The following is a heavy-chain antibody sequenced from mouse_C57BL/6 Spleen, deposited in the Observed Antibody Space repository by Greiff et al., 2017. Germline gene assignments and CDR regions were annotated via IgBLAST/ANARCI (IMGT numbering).Heavy chain of an antibody. Sequence: EVKLMESGGGLVKPGGSLKLSCAASGFTFSSYAMSWVRQTPEKRLEWVATISDGGSYTYYPDNVKGRFTISRDNAKNNLYLQMSHLKSEDTAMYYCARDRRRGGYAMDYWGQGTSVTVSS. J-gene: IGHJ4*01. CDR3: ARDRRRGGYAMDY. V-gene: IGHV5-4*01. CDR1: GFTFSSYA. CDR2: ISDGGSYT. D-gene: IGHD2-12*01.